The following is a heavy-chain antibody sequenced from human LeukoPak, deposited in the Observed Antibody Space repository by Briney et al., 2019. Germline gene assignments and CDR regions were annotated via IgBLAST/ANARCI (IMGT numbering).Heavy chain of an antibody. V-gene: IGHV4-59*01. CDR1: GGSISTYY. Sequence: SETLSLTCTVSGGSISTYYWSWIRQPPGKGLEWIGYIYHSGSTNYNPSLKSRITISVDTSQNQFSLKLSSVTAADTAVYYCARSRYIVVVPAAMLGPSRNWFDPWGQGTLVTVSS. J-gene: IGHJ5*02. CDR2: IYHSGST. CDR3: ARSRYIVVVPAAMLGPSRNWFDP. D-gene: IGHD2-2*01.